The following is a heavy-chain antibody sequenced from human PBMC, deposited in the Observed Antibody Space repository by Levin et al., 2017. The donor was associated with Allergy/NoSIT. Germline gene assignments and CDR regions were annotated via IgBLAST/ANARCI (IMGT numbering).Heavy chain of an antibody. CDR1: GGSISSYY. J-gene: IGHJ5*02. D-gene: IGHD1-26*01. V-gene: IGHV4-59*01. CDR2: IYYSGST. CDR3: ARDRGVPRDSGSYPVFVRPDEDNWFDP. Sequence: SSETLSLTCTVSGGSISSYYWSWIRQPPGKGLEWIGYIYYSGSTNYNPSLKSRVTISVDTSKNQFSLKLSSVTAADTAVYYCARDRGVPRDSGSYPVFVRPDEDNWFDPWGQGTLVTVSS.